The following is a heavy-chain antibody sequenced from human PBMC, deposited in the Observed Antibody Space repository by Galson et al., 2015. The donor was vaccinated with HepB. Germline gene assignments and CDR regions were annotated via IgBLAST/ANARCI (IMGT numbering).Heavy chain of an antibody. V-gene: IGHV1-2*02. CDR2: INPNSGGT. D-gene: IGHD3-3*01. CDR1: RYTFTGYY. Sequence: SVKVSCKASRYTFTGYYMHWVRQAPGQGLEWMGWINPNSGGTNYAQKFQGRVTMTRDTSISTAYMELSRLRSDDTAVYYCARGHYDFWSGYLHYFDYWGQGTLVTVSS. CDR3: ARGHYDFWSGYLHYFDY. J-gene: IGHJ4*02.